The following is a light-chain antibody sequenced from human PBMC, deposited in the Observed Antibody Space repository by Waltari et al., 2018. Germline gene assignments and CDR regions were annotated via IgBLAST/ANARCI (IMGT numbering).Light chain of an antibody. V-gene: IGKV3-15*01. J-gene: IGKJ2*01. CDR1: QSVSSN. Sequence: EVMMTQSPATLSVSPGERATLSCRASQSVSSNVAWYQQIRGQAPRLLIYGASTRATGIPARFSGSGSGTEFTLTISSLQSEDFAVYYCQQYNNWPMYTFGQGTSLEI. CDR2: GAS. CDR3: QQYNNWPMYT.